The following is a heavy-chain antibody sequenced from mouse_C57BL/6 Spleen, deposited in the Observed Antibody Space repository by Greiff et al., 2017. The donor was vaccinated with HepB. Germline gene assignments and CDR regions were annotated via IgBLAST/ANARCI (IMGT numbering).Heavy chain of an antibody. D-gene: IGHD3-2*02. V-gene: IGHV1-69*01. CDR1: GYTFTSYW. CDR2: IDPSDSYT. Sequence: QVQLQQPGAELVMPGASVKLSCKASGYTFTSYWMHWVKQRPGQGLEWIGEIDPSDSYTNYNQKFKGKSTLTVDKSSSTAYMQLSSLTSEDSAVYYCARSGSSGPNYYAMDYWGQGTSVTVSS. J-gene: IGHJ4*01. CDR3: ARSGSSGPNYYAMDY.